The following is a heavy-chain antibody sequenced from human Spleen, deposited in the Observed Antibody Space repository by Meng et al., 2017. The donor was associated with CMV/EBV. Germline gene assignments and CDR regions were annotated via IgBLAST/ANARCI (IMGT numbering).Heavy chain of an antibody. Sequence: KAYGGTFSSYAISWVRQAPGQGLEWMGGIIPIFGTANYAQKFQGRVTITTDESTSTAYMELSSLRSEDTAVYYCASGSIAAAGGRFDPWGQGTLVTVSS. D-gene: IGHD6-13*01. J-gene: IGHJ5*02. V-gene: IGHV1-69*05. CDR2: IIPIFGTA. CDR3: ASGSIAAAGGRFDP. CDR1: GGTFSSYA.